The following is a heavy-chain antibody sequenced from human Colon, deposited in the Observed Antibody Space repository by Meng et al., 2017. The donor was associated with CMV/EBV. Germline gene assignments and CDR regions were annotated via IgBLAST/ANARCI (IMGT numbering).Heavy chain of an antibody. CDR1: GYTFTANH. CDR3: VRESWYFDF. D-gene: IGHD6-13*01. CDR2: IYPQDGGT. Sequence: QVTLVRSGTEVKKPGPSVKVSRKTSGYTFTANHLHWVRQAPGQGLEWMGWIYPQDGGTYFAQKFQDRVTLTRDTSITTAYMELGGLTSDDTAIYYCVRESWYFDFWGEGTLVTVSS. J-gene: IGHJ4*02. V-gene: IGHV1-2*02.